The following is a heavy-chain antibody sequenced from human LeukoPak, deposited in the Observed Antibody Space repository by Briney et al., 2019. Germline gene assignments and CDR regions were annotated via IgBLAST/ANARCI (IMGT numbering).Heavy chain of an antibody. CDR2: INHSGST. V-gene: IGHV4-34*01. D-gene: IGHD2-2*02. CDR3: ARNPPRYCSRPSCYTAPFDY. Sequence: SETLSLTCAVYGGSFSGYYWSWIRQPPGKGLEWIGEINHSGSTNYNPSLKSRVTISVDTSKNQFSLKLSSVTAADTAVYYCARNPPRYCSRPSCYTAPFDYWGQGTLVTVSS. CDR1: GGSFSGYY. J-gene: IGHJ4*02.